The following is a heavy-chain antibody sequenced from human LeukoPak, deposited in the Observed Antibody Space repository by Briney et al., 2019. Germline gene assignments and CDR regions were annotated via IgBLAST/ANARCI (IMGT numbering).Heavy chain of an antibody. Sequence: SETLSLTCAVYGGSFSGYYWSWIRQPPGKGLEWIGEINHSGSTNYNPSLKSRVTISVDTSKNQFSLKLSSVTAADTAVYYCARYGANDYGDYGYMDVWGKGTTVSVSS. CDR3: ARYGANDYGDYGYMDV. V-gene: IGHV4-34*01. CDR2: INHSGST. CDR1: GGSFSGYY. D-gene: IGHD4-17*01. J-gene: IGHJ6*03.